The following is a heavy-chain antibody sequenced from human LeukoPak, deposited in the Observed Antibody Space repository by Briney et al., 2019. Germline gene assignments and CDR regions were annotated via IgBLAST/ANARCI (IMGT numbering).Heavy chain of an antibody. CDR3: ARYCGGDCYHAFDI. CDR2: ISSSGSTI. CDR1: GFTFSTYA. J-gene: IGHJ3*02. Sequence: PGGSLRLSCAASGFTFSTYAMSWVRQAPGKGLEWVSYISSSGSTIYYADSVKGRFTISRDNAKNSLYLQMNSLRAEDTAVYYCARYCGGDCYHAFDIWGQGTMVTVSS. D-gene: IGHD2-21*02. V-gene: IGHV3-48*03.